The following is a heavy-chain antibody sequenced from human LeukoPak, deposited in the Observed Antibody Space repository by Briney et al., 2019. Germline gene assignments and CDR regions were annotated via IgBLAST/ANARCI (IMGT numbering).Heavy chain of an antibody. CDR2: IWYDGSNK. D-gene: IGHD3-22*01. CDR1: GFTFSSYG. CDR3: AKRGVVIRVILVGFHKEAYYFDS. Sequence: PGRSLRLSCAASGFTFSSYGMHWVRQAPGKGLEWVAVIWYDGSNKYYADSVKGRFTTSRDNSKNTLYLQMNSLRAEDTAVNFCAKRGVVIRVILVGFHKEAYYFDSWGQGALVTVSS. J-gene: IGHJ4*02. V-gene: IGHV3-33*06.